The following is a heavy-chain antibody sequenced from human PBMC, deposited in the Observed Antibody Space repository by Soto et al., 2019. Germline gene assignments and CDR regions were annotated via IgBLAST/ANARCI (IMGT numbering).Heavy chain of an antibody. D-gene: IGHD2-2*01. J-gene: IGHJ5*02. V-gene: IGHV1-18*01. CDR2: ISLYSDGT. CDR3: ARVVPGAEAWFGP. CDR1: GYTFSNYG. Sequence: QVQLEQSGPEVKKSGASVKVSCKASGYTFSNYGITWVRQAPGQPLEWLGWISLYSDGTNYAQKFQGRVSMTTDTSTTTAYMELRSLRSDDTAVYYCARVVPGAEAWFGPWGQGTLVTVSS.